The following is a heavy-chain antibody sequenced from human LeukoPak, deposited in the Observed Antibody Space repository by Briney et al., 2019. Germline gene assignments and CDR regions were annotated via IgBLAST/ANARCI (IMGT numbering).Heavy chain of an antibody. V-gene: IGHV3-30*02. Sequence: PGGSLRLSCTASGFSFSGYGMHWVRQAPGKGLEWVAFIRYDGSNKYYGDSVKGRFTISRDNSKNTLCLQMNSLRAEDTAVYYCASARGMASDSIDFWGQGTLVTVSS. D-gene: IGHD3-10*01. CDR2: IRYDGSNK. CDR3: ASARGMASDSIDF. CDR1: GFSFSGYG. J-gene: IGHJ4*02.